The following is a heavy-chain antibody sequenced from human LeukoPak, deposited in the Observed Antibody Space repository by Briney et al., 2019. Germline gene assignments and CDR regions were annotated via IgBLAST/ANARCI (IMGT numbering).Heavy chain of an antibody. V-gene: IGHV3-33*01. D-gene: IGHD3-3*01. CDR2: IWYDGSNK. CDR1: GFTFSSYG. J-gene: IGHJ4*02. Sequence: GGSLRLSCAASGFTFSSYGMHWVRQAPGKGLEWVAVIWYDGSNKYYADSVKGRFTISRDNSKNTLYLQMNSLRAEVTAVYYCARDDGFWSGYYWGQGTLVTVSS. CDR3: ARDDGFWSGYY.